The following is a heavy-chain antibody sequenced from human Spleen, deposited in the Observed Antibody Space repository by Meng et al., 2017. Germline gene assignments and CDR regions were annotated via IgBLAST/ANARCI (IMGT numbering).Heavy chain of an antibody. CDR2: ISSSSTYI. J-gene: IGHJ4*02. CDR3: ARDLEHSYGYSY. CDR1: GFTFSSYS. V-gene: IGHV3-21*01. Sequence: VQLVESGGGLVKPGGSLRLSWAASGFTFSSYSMNWVRQAPGKGLEWVSSISSSSTYIYYADSVKGRFTISRDNAKNSLFLQMNSLRAEDTAVYYCARDLEHSYGYSYWGQGTLVTVSS. D-gene: IGHD3-16*01.